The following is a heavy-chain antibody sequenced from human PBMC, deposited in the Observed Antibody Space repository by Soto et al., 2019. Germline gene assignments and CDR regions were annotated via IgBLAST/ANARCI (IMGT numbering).Heavy chain of an antibody. J-gene: IGHJ6*03. D-gene: IGHD3-16*01. CDR3: AGGGRQIAYYMDV. Sequence: GGSLRLSCAASGFTFSSYGMHWVRQAPGKGLEWVAVIWYDGSNKYYADSVKGRFTISRDNSKNTLYLQMNSLRAEDTAVYYCAGGGRQIAYYMDVWGKGTTVTVSS. CDR2: IWYDGSNK. CDR1: GFTFSSYG. V-gene: IGHV3-33*01.